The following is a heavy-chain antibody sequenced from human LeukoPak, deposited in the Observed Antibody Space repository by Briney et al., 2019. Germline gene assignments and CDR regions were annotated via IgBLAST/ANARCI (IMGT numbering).Heavy chain of an antibody. J-gene: IGHJ4*02. CDR2: IIPIFGTA. CDR3: ARVGRIAAAAPYYFDY. CDR1: GGTFSSYA. D-gene: IGHD6-13*01. V-gene: IGHV1-69*13. Sequence: GASVKVSCKASGGTFSSYAISWVRQAPGQGLEWMGGIIPIFGTANYAQKFQGRVTITADGSTSTAYMELSSLRSEDTAVYYCARVGRIAAAAPYYFDYWGQGTLVTVSS.